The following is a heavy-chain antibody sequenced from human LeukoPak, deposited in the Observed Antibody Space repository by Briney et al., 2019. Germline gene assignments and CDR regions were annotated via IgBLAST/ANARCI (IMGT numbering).Heavy chain of an antibody. CDR1: GYTFTSYY. CDR2: INPSGGST. D-gene: IGHD3-3*01. V-gene: IGHV1-46*01. J-gene: IGHJ6*03. CDR3: ARGLTVSIGNDFPYYYYYMDV. Sequence: ASVKVSCKASGYTFTSYYMHWVRQAPGQGPEWMGIINPSGGSTSYAQKFQGRVTMTRDTSTSTVYMELSSLRSEDTAVYYCARGLTVSIGNDFPYYYYYMDVWGKGTTVTVSS.